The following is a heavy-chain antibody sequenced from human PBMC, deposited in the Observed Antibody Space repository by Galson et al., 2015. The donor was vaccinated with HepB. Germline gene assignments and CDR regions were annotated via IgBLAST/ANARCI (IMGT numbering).Heavy chain of an antibody. CDR2: ISGSGGST. V-gene: IGHV3-23*01. CDR1: GFTFSSYA. J-gene: IGHJ3*02. D-gene: IGHD3-22*01. Sequence: SLRLSCAASGFTFSSYAMSWVRQAPGKGLEWVSAISGSGGSTYYADSVKGRFTISRDNSKNTLYLQMNSLRAEDTAVYYCAKDRYDSSGYLGEMGAFDIWGQGTMVTVSS. CDR3: AKDRYDSSGYLGEMGAFDI.